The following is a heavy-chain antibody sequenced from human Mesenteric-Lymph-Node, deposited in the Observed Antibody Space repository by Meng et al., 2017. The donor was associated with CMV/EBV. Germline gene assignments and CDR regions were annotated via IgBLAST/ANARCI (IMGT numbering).Heavy chain of an antibody. CDR3: ARDRGYSYGLDY. V-gene: IGHV6-1*01. CDR2: TYYRSKWYN. CDR1: GDSVSSHSAA. D-gene: IGHD5-18*01. J-gene: IGHJ4*02. Sequence: GDSVSSHSAAWNWIRQSPSRGLEWLGRTYYRSKWYNDYAVSVKSRITINPDTSKNQFSLQLNSVTPEDTAVYYCARDRGYSYGLDYWGQGTLVTVSS.